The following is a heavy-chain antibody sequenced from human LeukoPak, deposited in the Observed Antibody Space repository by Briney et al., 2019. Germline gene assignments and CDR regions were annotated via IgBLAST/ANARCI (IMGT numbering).Heavy chain of an antibody. Sequence: KAGESLKISCKGSGYSFPSYWIAWVRQMPGKGLEWMGIIYPGDSDTRYSPSFQGQVTISADKSISTAYLQWSSLTASDTAMYYCARRQGSSGYSWIPDYYFDYWGQGTLVTVSS. J-gene: IGHJ4*02. V-gene: IGHV5-51*01. CDR1: GYSFPSYW. CDR2: IYPGDSDT. CDR3: ARRQGSSGYSWIPDYYFDY. D-gene: IGHD3-22*01.